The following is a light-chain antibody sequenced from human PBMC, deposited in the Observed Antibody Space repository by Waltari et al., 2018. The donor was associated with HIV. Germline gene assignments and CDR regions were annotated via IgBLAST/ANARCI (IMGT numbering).Light chain of an antibody. CDR2: RNN. J-gene: IGLJ1*01. CDR3: AAWDDSLSGPHYV. V-gene: IGLV1-47*01. CDR1: SSNIGSTY. Sequence: QSVLTQPPSASGTPGQRVTISCSGSSSNIGSTYVYWYQQLPGTAPKLLIYRNNQRPSGVTDRFSGSKSGTSASLAISGLRSEDEADYYCAAWDDSLSGPHYVFGTGTKVTVL.